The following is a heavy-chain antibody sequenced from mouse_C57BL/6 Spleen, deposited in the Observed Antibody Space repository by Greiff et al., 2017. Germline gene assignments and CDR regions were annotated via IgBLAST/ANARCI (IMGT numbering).Heavy chain of an antibody. CDR2: ISSGGSYT. CDR3: ARHGFDH. J-gene: IGHJ2*01. CDR1: GFTFSSYG. V-gene: IGHV5-6*01. Sequence: VQLKESGGDLVKPGGSLKLSCAASGFTFSSYGMSWVRQTPDKRLEWVATISSGGSYTYYPDSVKGRFTISRDNAKNTLYLQMSSLKSEDTAMYYCARHGFDHWGQGTTLTVSS.